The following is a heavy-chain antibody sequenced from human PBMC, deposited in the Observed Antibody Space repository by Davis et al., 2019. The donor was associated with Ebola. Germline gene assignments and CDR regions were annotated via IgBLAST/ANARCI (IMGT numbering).Heavy chain of an antibody. CDR3: ARGGSPTRYCSSTSCYWNAFDI. CDR1: GGSFSGYY. CDR2: INHSGST. J-gene: IGHJ3*02. V-gene: IGHV4-34*01. D-gene: IGHD2-2*01. Sequence: SETLSLTCAVYGGSFSGYYWSWIRQPPGKGLEWIGEINHSGSTNYNPSLKSRVTISVDTSKNQFSLQLNSVTPEDTAVYYCARGGSPTRYCSSTSCYWNAFDIWGQGTMVTVSS.